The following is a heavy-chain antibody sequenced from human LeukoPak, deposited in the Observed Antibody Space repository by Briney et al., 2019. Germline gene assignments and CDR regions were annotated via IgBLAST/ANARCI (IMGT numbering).Heavy chain of an antibody. D-gene: IGHD3-22*01. CDR3: AKPPKYDSSGYWYFDY. CDR2: IYSGGST. CDR1: GFTFSSYW. J-gene: IGHJ4*02. Sequence: PGGSLRLSCAASGFTFSSYWMSWVRQAPGKGLEWVLVIYSGGSTYYADSVKGRFTISRDNSKNTLYLQMNSLRAEDTAVYYCAKPPKYDSSGYWYFDYWGQGTLVTVSS. V-gene: IGHV3-66*02.